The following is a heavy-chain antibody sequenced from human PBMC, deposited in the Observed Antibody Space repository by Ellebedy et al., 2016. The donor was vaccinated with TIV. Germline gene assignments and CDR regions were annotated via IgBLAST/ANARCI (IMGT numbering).Heavy chain of an antibody. CDR1: EFSFRSYW. J-gene: IGHJ5*02. D-gene: IGHD4-17*01. CDR2: IRQDGDKK. CDR3: ARRGSYGDYAVEINSWFDT. V-gene: IGHV3-7*01. Sequence: PGGSLRLSCAASEFSFRSYWMTWVRQAPGKGLEWVASIRQDGDKKYYVDSVKGRFTISRDNAKSSLFLQMNSLRAEDTAVYYCARRGSYGDYAVEINSWFDTWGRGTLVAVSS.